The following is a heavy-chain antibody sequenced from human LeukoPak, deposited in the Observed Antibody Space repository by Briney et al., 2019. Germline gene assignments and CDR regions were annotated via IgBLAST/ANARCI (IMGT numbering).Heavy chain of an antibody. CDR1: GFTFSTHW. Sequence: GGSLRLSCVASGFTFSTHWRNWVRQAPGKGLEWVASINHGGNKIYYLDSVKGRFTISSDSATNSLHLQMNSLRVEDTAVYYCARGPPYGSRSDYFDYWGQGTLVTVSS. CDR3: ARGPPYGSRSDYFDY. J-gene: IGHJ4*02. V-gene: IGHV3-7*01. CDR2: INHGGNKI. D-gene: IGHD3-10*01.